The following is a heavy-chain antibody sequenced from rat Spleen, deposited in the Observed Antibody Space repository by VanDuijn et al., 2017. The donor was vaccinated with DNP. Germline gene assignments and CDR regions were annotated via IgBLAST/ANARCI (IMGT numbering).Heavy chain of an antibody. CDR1: GFSFNDYW. Sequence: EVKLVESGGGLVQPGRSLKLSCAASGFSFNDYWMGWVRQAPGKGLQRIGEINKDSSTINYIPSLKDKFTISRDNAQNTLYLQMSKLGSEDTAIYYCVTESGGVSDWGQGTSVTVSS. V-gene: IGHV4-2*01. J-gene: IGHJ4*01. CDR2: INKDSSTI. CDR3: VTESGGVSD. D-gene: IGHD4-4*01.